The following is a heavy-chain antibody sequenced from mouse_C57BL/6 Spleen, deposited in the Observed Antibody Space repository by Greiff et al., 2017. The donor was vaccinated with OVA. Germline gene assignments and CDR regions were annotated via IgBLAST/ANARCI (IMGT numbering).Heavy chain of an antibody. D-gene: IGHD1-1*01. CDR2: IDPENGDT. J-gene: IGHJ3*01. V-gene: IGHV14-4*01. CDR1: GFNIKDDY. Sequence: VQLQQSGAELVRPGASVKLSCTASGFNIKDDYMHWVKQRPEQGLEWIGWIDPENGDTEYASKFQGKATITADTSSNTAYLQLSSLTSEDTAVYYCTTDYYGSSSYWGQGTLVTVSA. CDR3: TTDYYGSSSY.